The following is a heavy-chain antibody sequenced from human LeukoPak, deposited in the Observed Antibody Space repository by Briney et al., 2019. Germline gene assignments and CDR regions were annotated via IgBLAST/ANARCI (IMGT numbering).Heavy chain of an antibody. Sequence: SQTLSLTCTVSGGSISSGGYYWSWIRQPPGKGLEWIVYIYYSGSTHHNPSLQSRVTISAQTTKNQVSPNLSSVTAADTAVYYCARGDSSGCSCDYWGQGTLVTVSS. CDR1: GGSISSGGYY. D-gene: IGHD6-19*01. CDR3: ARGDSSGCSCDY. V-gene: IGHV4-31*03. CDR2: IYYSGST. J-gene: IGHJ4*02.